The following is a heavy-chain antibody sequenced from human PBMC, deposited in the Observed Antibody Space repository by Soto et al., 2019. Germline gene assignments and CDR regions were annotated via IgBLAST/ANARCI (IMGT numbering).Heavy chain of an antibody. CDR2: IYWDDDK. V-gene: IGHV2-5*02. Sequence: QITLKESGPTLVKPTQTLTLTCTFSGFSLSTSGVGVGWIRQPPGKALEWLALIYWDDDKRYRPSLKSRLTITKDTSKNQVVLTMNNMDPVDTAKYYCAQRKRWGVVILSDYWGQGTLGTVSS. CDR1: GFSLSTSGVG. D-gene: IGHD3-3*01. J-gene: IGHJ4*02. CDR3: AQRKRWGVVILSDY.